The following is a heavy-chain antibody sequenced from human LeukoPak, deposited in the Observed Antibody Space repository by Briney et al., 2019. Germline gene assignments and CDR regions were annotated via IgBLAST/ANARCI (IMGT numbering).Heavy chain of an antibody. Sequence: GGSLRLSCVASGFAFGTYAMSWVRQAPGKGLEWVSVIYSGGSTYYADSVKGRFTISRDNSKNTLYLQMNSLRAEDTAVYYCARDRSYFDYWGQGTLVTVSS. V-gene: IGHV3-53*01. CDR3: ARDRSYFDY. CDR1: GFAFGTYA. CDR2: IYSGGST. J-gene: IGHJ4*02.